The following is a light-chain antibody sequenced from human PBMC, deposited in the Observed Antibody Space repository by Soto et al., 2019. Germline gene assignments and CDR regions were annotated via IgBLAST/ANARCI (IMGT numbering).Light chain of an antibody. CDR2: DAS. J-gene: IGKJ3*01. V-gene: IGKV1-5*01. CDR3: QQYNSPIFT. Sequence: DIQMTQSPSTLSASVGDRVTITCRASQSISSWLAWYQQKPGKAPKLLIYDASSLESGVPSRFSGSGSGTEFPLTISRLQPDDFATYYCQQYNSPIFTFGPGTKVDIK. CDR1: QSISSW.